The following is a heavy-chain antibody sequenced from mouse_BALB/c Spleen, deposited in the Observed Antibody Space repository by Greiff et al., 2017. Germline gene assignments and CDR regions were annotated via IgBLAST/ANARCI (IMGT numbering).Heavy chain of an antibody. J-gene: IGHJ4*01. CDR1: GFTFSSYG. CDR2: INSNGGST. V-gene: IGHV5-6-3*01. CDR3: AREARYDDYAMDY. Sequence: DVHLVESGGGLVQPGGSLKLSCAASGFTFSSYGMSWVRQTPDKRLELVATINSNGGSTYYPDSVKGRFTISRDNAKNTLYLQMSSLKSEDTAMYYCAREARYDDYAMDYWGQGTSVTVSS. D-gene: IGHD2-14*01.